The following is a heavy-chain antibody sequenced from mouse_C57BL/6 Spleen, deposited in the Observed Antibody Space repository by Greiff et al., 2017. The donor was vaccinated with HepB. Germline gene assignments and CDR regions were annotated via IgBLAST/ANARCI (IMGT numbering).Heavy chain of an antibody. Sequence: VQLQQSGAELVSPGASVTLSCKASGYTFTDYEMHWVKQTPVHGLEWIGAIDPETGGTAYNQKFKGKAILTADKSSSTAYMELRSLTSEDSAVYYCTRERVYYDYDKWYFDVWGTGTTVTFSS. CDR3: TRERVYYDYDKWYFDV. V-gene: IGHV1-15*01. CDR1: GYTFTDYE. CDR2: IDPETGGT. D-gene: IGHD2-4*01. J-gene: IGHJ1*03.